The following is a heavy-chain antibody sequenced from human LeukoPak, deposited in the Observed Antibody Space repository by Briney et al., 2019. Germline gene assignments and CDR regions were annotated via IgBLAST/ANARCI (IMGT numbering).Heavy chain of an antibody. J-gene: IGHJ4*02. CDR1: GFTLSTYW. Sequence: GGSLRLSCAASGFTLSTYWTHWVRQAPGKGLEWVASIRQDGNEKYYMSSVRGRFTISRDNAQNSQYLQMNSLRAEDTAVYYCARSPNDGHYWGQGTLVTVSS. V-gene: IGHV3-7*01. CDR3: ARSPNDGHY. D-gene: IGHD1-1*01. CDR2: IRQDGNEK.